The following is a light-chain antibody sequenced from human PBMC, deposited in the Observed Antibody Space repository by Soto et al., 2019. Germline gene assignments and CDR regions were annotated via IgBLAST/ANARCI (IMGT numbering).Light chain of an antibody. Sequence: QSALTQPPSAPGSPGQSVTISCTRTSSDVGGYNYVSWYQQHPGKAPKLMIYEVSKRPSGVPDRFSGSKSGNTASLTVSGLQAEDEADYYCSSYAGSNNLHVVFGGGTPLTVL. V-gene: IGLV2-8*01. CDR2: EVS. CDR3: SSYAGSNNLHVV. J-gene: IGLJ2*01. CDR1: SSDVGGYNY.